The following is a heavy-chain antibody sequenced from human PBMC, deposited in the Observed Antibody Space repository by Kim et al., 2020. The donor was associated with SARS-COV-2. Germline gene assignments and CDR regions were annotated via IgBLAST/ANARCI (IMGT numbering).Heavy chain of an antibody. CDR2: INAGNGNT. V-gene: IGHV1-3*01. D-gene: IGHD5-18*01. Sequence: ASVKVSCKASGYTFTSYAMHWVRQAPGQRLEWMGWINAGNGNTKYSQKFQGRVTITRDTSASTAYMELSSLRSEDTAVYYCARFGEGYSYGYLYYYYYGMDVWGQGTTVTVSS. CDR1: GYTFTSYA. J-gene: IGHJ6*02. CDR3: ARFGEGYSYGYLYYYYYGMDV.